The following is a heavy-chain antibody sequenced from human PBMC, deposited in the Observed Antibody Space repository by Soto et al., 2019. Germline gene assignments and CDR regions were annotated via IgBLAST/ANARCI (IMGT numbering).Heavy chain of an antibody. CDR1: GFSLTTSGVG. D-gene: IGHD6-6*01. V-gene: IGHV2-5*01. CDR2: IYWSGDE. J-gene: IGHJ3*02. CDR3: ARGLATLPVFAFDI. Sequence: SGPTLVNPTPTLTLTCSFSGFSLTTSGVGVGWIRQSPGKALEWLALIYWSGDEHYRPSLKSRLSIFKDTSKNHVVLTMTDMDPADTGTYYCARGLATLPVFAFDIWGRGTMVTVSS.